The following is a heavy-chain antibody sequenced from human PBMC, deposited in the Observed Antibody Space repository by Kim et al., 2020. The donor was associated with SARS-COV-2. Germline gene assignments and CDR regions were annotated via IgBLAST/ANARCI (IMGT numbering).Heavy chain of an antibody. V-gene: IGHV1-2*02. Sequence: FQGRVTMTRDTSISTAYMELSRLRSDDTAVYYCARSFMRELRLNDAFDIWGQGTMVTVSS. D-gene: IGHD5-12*01. J-gene: IGHJ3*02. CDR3: ARSFMRELRLNDAFDI.